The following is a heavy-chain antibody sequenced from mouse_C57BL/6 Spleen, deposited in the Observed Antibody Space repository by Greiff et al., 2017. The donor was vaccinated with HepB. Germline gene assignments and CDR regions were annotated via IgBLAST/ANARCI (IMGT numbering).Heavy chain of an antibody. V-gene: IGHV1-7*01. CDR2: INPSSGYT. J-gene: IGHJ4*01. D-gene: IGHD2-4*01. CDR1: GYTFTSYW. CDR3: ASPYYDYFYYAMDY. Sequence: QVQLKQSGAELAKPGASVKLSCKASGYTFTSYWMHWVKQRPGQGLEWIGYINPSSGYTKYNQKFKDKATLTADKSSSTAYMQLSSLTYEDSAVYYCASPYYDYFYYAMDYWGQGTSVTVSS.